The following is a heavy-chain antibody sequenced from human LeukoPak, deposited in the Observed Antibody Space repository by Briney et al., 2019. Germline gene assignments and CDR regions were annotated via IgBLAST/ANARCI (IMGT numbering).Heavy chain of an antibody. CDR2: ISYDGKNK. V-gene: IGHV3-30*04. Sequence: PGGSLRLSCAASGFPFSSYAMHWARQAPGKGLEWVAVISYDGKNKYYADSVKGRFTLSRDNSKNTLYVQMDSLRADDTAVYYCAARPPIVVAGPFDFWGQGILVTVSS. CDR1: GFPFSSYA. J-gene: IGHJ4*02. CDR3: AARPPIVVAGPFDF. D-gene: IGHD6-19*01.